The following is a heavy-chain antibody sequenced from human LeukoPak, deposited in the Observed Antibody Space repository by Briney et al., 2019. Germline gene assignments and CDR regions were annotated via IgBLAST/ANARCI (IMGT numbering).Heavy chain of an antibody. D-gene: IGHD6-13*01. CDR2: MNPNSGDT. Sequence: ASVKVSCKASGYTFTSYDINWVRQATGQGLEWMGWMNPNSGDTGYAQKFQGRVTITRNTSISTAYMELSSLRSEDTAVYYCARGAGSRWYGRFISHFDYWGQGTLVTVSS. CDR1: GYTFTSYD. J-gene: IGHJ4*01. CDR3: ARGAGSRWYGRFISHFDY. V-gene: IGHV1-8*01.